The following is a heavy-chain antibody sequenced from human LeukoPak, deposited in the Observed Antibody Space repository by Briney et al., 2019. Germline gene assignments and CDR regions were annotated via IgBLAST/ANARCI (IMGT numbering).Heavy chain of an antibody. CDR1: GFTFSSYA. V-gene: IGHV3-23*01. CDR3: AKGFRNTVTTFDY. J-gene: IGHJ4*02. CDR2: ITSGGGST. Sequence: PGGSLRLSCAASGFTFSSYAMSWVRQAPGKGLEWVSAITSGGGSTYYADSVKGRFTISRDNSKNTLYLQRNSLRAEDTAVYYCAKGFRNTVTTFDYWGQGTLVTVSS. D-gene: IGHD4-17*01.